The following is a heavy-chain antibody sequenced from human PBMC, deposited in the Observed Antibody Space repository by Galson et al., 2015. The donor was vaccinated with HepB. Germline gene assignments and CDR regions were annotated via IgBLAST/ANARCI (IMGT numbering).Heavy chain of an antibody. Sequence: SVKVSCKASGYTFTGYYMHWVRQAPGQGLEWMGWINPNSGGTNYAQKFQGWVTMTRDTSISTAYMELSRLRSDDTAVYYCAGGWRSWVWFGYQCFDYWGQGTLVAVCS. V-gene: IGHV1-2*04. CDR3: AGGWRSWVWFGYQCFDY. CDR1: GYTFTGYY. D-gene: IGHD3-10*01. CDR2: INPNSGGT. J-gene: IGHJ4*02.